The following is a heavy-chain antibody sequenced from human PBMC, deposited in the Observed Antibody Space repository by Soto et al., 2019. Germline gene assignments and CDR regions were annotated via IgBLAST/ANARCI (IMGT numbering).Heavy chain of an antibody. V-gene: IGHV4-59*12. Sequence: PSETLSLTCTVSGGSISSYYWSWIRQPPGKGLEWIGYIYYSGSTYYNPSLKSRVTISVDTSKNQFSLKLSSVTAADTAVYYCARGAFGGGYTSGWFDPWGQGHRVTVAS. CDR1: GGSISSYY. CDR3: ARGAFGGGYTSGWFDP. J-gene: IGHJ5*02. CDR2: IYYSGST. D-gene: IGHD5-12*01.